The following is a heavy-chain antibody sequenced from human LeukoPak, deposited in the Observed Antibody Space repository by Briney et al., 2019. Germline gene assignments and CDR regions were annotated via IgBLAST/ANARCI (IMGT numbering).Heavy chain of an antibody. CDR3: ARIYCGGDCYHDFDY. V-gene: IGHV1-18*01. CDR2: ISAYNGNT. CDR1: GGTFSSYG. Sequence: ASVKVSCKASGGTFSSYGISWVRQAPGQGLEWMGWISAYNGNTNYAQKLQGRVTMTTDTSTSTAYMELRSLRSDDTAVCYCARIYCGGDCYHDFDYWGQGTLVTVSS. D-gene: IGHD2-21*01. J-gene: IGHJ4*02.